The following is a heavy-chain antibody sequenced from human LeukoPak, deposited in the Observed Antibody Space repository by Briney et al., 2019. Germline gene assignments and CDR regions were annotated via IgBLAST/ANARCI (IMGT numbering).Heavy chain of an antibody. CDR2: ISSGGDSI. CDR3: AELGITMIGGV. CDR1: GFTFSSSG. D-gene: IGHD3-10*02. V-gene: IGHV3-48*04. Sequence: EPGGSLRLSCAASGFTFSSSGMNWVRRAPGKGLEWVSYISSGGDSIYYADSVKGRFTISRDNAKNSLYLQMNSLRAEDTAVYYCAELGITMIGGVWGKGTTVTISS. J-gene: IGHJ6*04.